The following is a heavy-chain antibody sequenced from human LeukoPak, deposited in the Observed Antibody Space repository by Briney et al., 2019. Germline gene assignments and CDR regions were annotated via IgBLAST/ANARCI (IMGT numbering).Heavy chain of an antibody. V-gene: IGHV3-64D*09. D-gene: IGHD3-10*01. CDR2: ISSNGDGA. CDR3: VKALGTYYYGAGSP. J-gene: IGHJ5*02. Sequence: PGGSLRLSCSASGFSFSNYAMHWVRQAPGKGLEYVSAISSNGDGAYYADSAKGRFTISRDNSKNTLYLQMSSLRAEDTAVYYCVKALGTYYYGAGSPWGQGTLVTVSS. CDR1: GFSFSNYA.